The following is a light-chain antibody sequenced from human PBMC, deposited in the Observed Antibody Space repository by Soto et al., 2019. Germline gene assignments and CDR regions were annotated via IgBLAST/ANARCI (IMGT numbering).Light chain of an antibody. Sequence: QSALTQPASVSGSPGQSITISCTGTSSDVGGYKYVSWYQQHPGKAPKLMIYDVSNRPSGVANRFSGSKSGNTASPTISGLLEADEADDYCSSYTSSSTIGVFGTGTKLTVL. CDR3: SSYTSSSTIGV. CDR2: DVS. V-gene: IGLV2-14*01. J-gene: IGLJ1*01. CDR1: SSDVGGYKY.